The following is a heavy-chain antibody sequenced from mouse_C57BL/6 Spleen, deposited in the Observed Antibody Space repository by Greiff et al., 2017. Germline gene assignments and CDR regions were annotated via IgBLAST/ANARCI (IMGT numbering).Heavy chain of an antibody. J-gene: IGHJ2*01. Sequence: QVQLQQSGAELAKPGASVTLSCKASGYTFTSYWMHWVKQRPGQGLEWIGYINPSSGYTKYNQKFTDKAKLTADKSSSTAYMQRSILTDEDAAVYYWARGGTVGYWGQGTTLTVSS. V-gene: IGHV1-7*01. CDR3: ARGGTVGY. D-gene: IGHD3-3*01. CDR1: GYTFTSYW. CDR2: INPSSGYT.